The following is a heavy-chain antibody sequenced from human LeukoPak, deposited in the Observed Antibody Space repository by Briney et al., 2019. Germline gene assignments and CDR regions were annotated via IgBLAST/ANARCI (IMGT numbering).Heavy chain of an antibody. Sequence: ETGGSLRLSCAASGFTFSTYAMSWVRQAQGKGLEWVSVVGAGGIGTYYADSVKGRFTISRDDSKNTLYLQMRSLRAEDTALYYCAKGGWLDMWGQGTMVTVSS. V-gene: IGHV3-23*01. J-gene: IGHJ3*02. D-gene: IGHD6-19*01. CDR2: VGAGGIGT. CDR1: GFTFSTYA. CDR3: AKGGWLDM.